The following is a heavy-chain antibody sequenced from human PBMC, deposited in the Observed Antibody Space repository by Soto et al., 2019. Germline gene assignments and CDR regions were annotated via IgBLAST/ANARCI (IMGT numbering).Heavy chain of an antibody. V-gene: IGHV1-18*04. CDR2: ISTYNGNT. CDR3: ARGLGTNGLDV. CDR1: GYRFTTYG. D-gene: IGHD7-27*01. J-gene: IGHJ6*02. Sequence: QVQLLQSGAEVKKPGASVKVSCKASGYRFTTYGITWVRLAPGQGLEWLGGISTYNGNTDYAQNLQDRVTMNTETSTSTAYMEVTSLTSDDTAVYYWARGLGTNGLDVWGQGTTVTVSS.